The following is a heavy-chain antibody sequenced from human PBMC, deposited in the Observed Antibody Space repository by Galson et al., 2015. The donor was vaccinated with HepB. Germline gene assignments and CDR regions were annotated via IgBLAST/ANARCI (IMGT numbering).Heavy chain of an antibody. J-gene: IGHJ6*02. CDR1: GFKVSAYS. D-gene: IGHD3-16*01. CDR2: ISTRNTI. V-gene: IGHV3-69-1*01. CDR3: ARESPMPGDYYYYAMDV. Sequence: SLRLSCAASGFKVSAYSLSWVRQAPGQGLEWIAHISTRNTIYYADSVKGRFTISRDEAENSLSLQVNSLGVDDSAVYYCARESPMPGDYYYYAMDVWGLGTTVAV.